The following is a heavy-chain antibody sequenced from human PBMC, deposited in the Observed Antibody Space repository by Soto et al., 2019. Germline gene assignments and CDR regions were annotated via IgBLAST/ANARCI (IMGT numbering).Heavy chain of an antibody. Sequence: PSETLSLTCTVSGGSISSYYWSWIRQPPGKGLEWIGYIYYSGSTNYNPSLESRGTISVDTSKNQFSQKLSSVTAEDTAVYYYARHDSIGFGYFDYWGQGTLVTVSS. CDR2: IYYSGST. CDR1: GGSISSYY. V-gene: IGHV4-59*08. D-gene: IGHD6-19*01. J-gene: IGHJ4*02. CDR3: ARHDSIGFGYFDY.